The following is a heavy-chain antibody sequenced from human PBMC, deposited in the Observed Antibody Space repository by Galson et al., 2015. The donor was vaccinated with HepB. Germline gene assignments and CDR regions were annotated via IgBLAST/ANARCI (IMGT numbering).Heavy chain of an antibody. D-gene: IGHD2-2*02. CDR1: GGTFSSYA. J-gene: IGHJ6*02. Sequence: SVKVSCKASGGTFSSYAISWVRQAPGQGLEWMGGIIPIFGTANYAQKFQGRVTITADESTSTAYMELSSLRSEDTAVYYCARDRRYCSSTSCYTDYYYGMDVWGQGTTVTVSS. CDR3: ARDRRYCSSTSCYTDYYYGMDV. V-gene: IGHV1-69*13. CDR2: IIPIFGTA.